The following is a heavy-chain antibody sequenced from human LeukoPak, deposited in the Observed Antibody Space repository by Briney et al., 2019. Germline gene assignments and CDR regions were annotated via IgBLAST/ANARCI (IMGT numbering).Heavy chain of an antibody. Sequence: SETLSLTCTVSGGSMSRYYWSWIRQPPGKGLEWIGSIHFSGSTNYNPSLRSRVTISVDTSKNQLSLKLSSVTAADTAVYYCARDLGGIYFDYWGQGTLVTVSS. J-gene: IGHJ4*02. D-gene: IGHD1-26*01. CDR2: IHFSGST. CDR3: ARDLGGIYFDY. V-gene: IGHV4-59*01. CDR1: GGSMSRYY.